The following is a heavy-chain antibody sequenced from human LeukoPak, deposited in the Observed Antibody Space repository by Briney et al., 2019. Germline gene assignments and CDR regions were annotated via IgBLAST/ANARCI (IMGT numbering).Heavy chain of an antibody. CDR3: ARYGAGGRVGFED. CDR2: INHSGRT. J-gene: IGHJ4*02. D-gene: IGHD3-10*01. Sequence: AATLSLTCAVYGGSFSGYYWSWIRQPPGKGLEWIGEINHSGRTNYNPSLKSRVTISVDTSQNQFSLKLSSVTAADTAMYHCARYGAGGRVGFEDWGQGILGTLSS. CDR1: GGSFSGYY. V-gene: IGHV4-34*01.